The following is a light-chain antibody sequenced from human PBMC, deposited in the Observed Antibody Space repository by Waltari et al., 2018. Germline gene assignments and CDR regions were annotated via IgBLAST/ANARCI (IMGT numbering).Light chain of an antibody. CDR2: KDN. CDR3: QSADGSYNPL. V-gene: IGLV6-57*03. Sequence: VFTHPPSVSGSPGQTVTISCTRSSGNIDSKNVPWYQQRPGSAPTPVIYKDNQSPAGVPVLVSGPIDSSSNSASLTIAGLKFEDEADYYCQSADGSYNPLFGGGTRLTVL. J-gene: IGLJ2*01. CDR1: SGNIDSKN.